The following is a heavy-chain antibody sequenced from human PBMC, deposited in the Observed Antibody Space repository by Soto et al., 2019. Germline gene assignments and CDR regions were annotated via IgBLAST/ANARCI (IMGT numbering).Heavy chain of an antibody. J-gene: IGHJ6*02. CDR2: IIPVFVTA. V-gene: IGHV1-69*13. CDR3: GRDRNPISAHYYSFGMDF. Sequence: SVKVSCKASGGTFSSYAISWVRQAPGQGLEWMGGIIPVFVTANYAQKFQGRVTITADESTTTAYMELSSLRSEDTAVYFCGRDRNPISAHYYSFGMDFWGQGTTVTVSS. D-gene: IGHD1-1*01. CDR1: GGTFSSYA.